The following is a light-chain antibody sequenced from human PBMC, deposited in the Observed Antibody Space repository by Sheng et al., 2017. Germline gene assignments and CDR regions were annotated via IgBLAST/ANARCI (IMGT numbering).Light chain of an antibody. CDR2: GAS. J-gene: IGKJ2*01. V-gene: IGKV3-20*01. CDR3: QQYGSSPPHT. Sequence: ESVLTQSPGTLSLSPGERATLSCRASQSVSSTYLAWYQQKPGQAPRLLIYGASTRTTGIPDRFSGSGSGTDFTLTISRLEPEDFALYYCQQYGSSPPHTFGQGTNLEI. CDR1: QSVSSTY.